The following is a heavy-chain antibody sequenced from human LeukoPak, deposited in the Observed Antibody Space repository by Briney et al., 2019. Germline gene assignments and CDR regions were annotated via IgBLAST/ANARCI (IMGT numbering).Heavy chain of an antibody. CDR3: ARNKARYGSGRVHVDL. V-gene: IGHV4-38-2*02. CDR1: GYSISNGYY. D-gene: IGHD3-10*01. Sequence: SEALSLTCTVSGYSISNGYYWGWIRQPPGKGLEWIGSIYHSGSIYYNPSLKSRVTISVDTSKNQLSLKLSSVTAADTAVYYCARNKARYGSGRVHVDLWGPGTLATFAS. CDR2: IYHSGSI. J-gene: IGHJ5*02.